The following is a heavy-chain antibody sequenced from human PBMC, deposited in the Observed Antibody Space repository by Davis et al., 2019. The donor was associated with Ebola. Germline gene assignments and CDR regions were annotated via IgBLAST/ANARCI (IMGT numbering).Heavy chain of an antibody. V-gene: IGHV3-11*01. CDR2: ISSSGSTI. J-gene: IGHJ4*02. D-gene: IGHD3-3*01. CDR3: AKRDDFWSGYYSDNGFDY. CDR1: GFTFSSNY. Sequence: GESLKISCAASGFTFSSNYMSWVRQAPGKGLEWVSYISSSGSTIYYADSVKGRFTISRDNAKNSLYLQMNSLRAEDTAVYYCAKRDDFWSGYYSDNGFDYWGQGTLVTVSS.